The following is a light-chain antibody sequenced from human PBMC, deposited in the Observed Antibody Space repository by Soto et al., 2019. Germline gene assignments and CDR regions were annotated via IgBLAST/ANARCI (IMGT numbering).Light chain of an antibody. J-gene: IGLJ1*01. Sequence: QSVLTQPASVSGSPGQSISISCTGSSSDVGGSKYVSWYQQYPGKAPKLMIYEVSYRPSGVSNRFSGSKSGNTASLTVSGLQAEDEVDYYCSSKSSSGTLYVFGTGTKVTVL. CDR2: EVS. V-gene: IGLV2-14*01. CDR1: SSDVGGSKY. CDR3: SSKSSSGTLYV.